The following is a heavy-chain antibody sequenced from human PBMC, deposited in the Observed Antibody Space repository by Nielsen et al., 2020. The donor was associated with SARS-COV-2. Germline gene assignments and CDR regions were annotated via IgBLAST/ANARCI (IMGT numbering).Heavy chain of an antibody. V-gene: IGHV3-13*01. CDR1: GFTFSSYD. CDR2: IGTAGDT. J-gene: IGHJ6*02. CDR3: ARDFWSGYSDYYYYYGMDV. Sequence: GESLKISCAASGFTFSSYDMHWVRQATGKGLEWVSAIGTAGDTYYPGSVKGRFTISRDNAKNSLYLQMNSLRAEDTAVYYCARDFWSGYSDYYYYYGMDVWGQGTTVTVSS. D-gene: IGHD3-3*01.